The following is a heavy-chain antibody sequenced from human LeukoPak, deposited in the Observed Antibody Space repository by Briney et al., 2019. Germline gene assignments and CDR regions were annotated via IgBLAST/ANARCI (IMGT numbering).Heavy chain of an antibody. J-gene: IGHJ3*01. CDR2: INPKRGVT. D-gene: IGHD4-17*01. CDR1: GYTFNDYY. CDR3: ARERNYGDYGNAFDV. V-gene: IGHV1-2*02. Sequence: ASVTVSCKASGYTFNDYYIHWMRQAPGQGLEWMGWINPKRGVTTYAQKFQGRVTMTRDTSITTAYMELTRLRSDDTTIYYCARERNYGDYGNAFDVWGQGTKVTVSS.